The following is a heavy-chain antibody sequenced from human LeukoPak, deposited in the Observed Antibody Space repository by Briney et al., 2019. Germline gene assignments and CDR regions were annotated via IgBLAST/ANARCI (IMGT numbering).Heavy chain of an antibody. CDR3: ARGHAYYYDSSGPTGYMDV. Sequence: SETLSLTCTVSGGSISSSSYYWGWIRQPPGKGLEWIGSIYYSGSTYYNPSLKSRVTISVDTSKNQFSLKLSSVTAADTAVYYCARGHAYYYDSSGPTGYMDVWGKGTTVTVSS. V-gene: IGHV4-39*07. CDR1: GGSISSSSYY. CDR2: IYYSGST. J-gene: IGHJ6*03. D-gene: IGHD3-22*01.